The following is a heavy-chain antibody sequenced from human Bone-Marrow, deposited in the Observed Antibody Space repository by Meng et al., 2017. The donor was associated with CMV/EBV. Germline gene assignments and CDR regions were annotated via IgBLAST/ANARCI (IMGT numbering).Heavy chain of an antibody. J-gene: IGHJ5*02. D-gene: IGHD3-16*01. CDR1: GGSISSSNW. CDR3: ARDRPADVWGWCDP. Sequence: GSLRLSCAVSGGSISSSNWWSWVRQPPGKGLEWIGEIYHSGSTNYNPSLKSRVTISVDKSKNQFSLKLSSVTAADTAVYYGARDRPADVWGWCDPWGQGTLVTVSS. V-gene: IGHV4-4*02. CDR2: IYHSGST.